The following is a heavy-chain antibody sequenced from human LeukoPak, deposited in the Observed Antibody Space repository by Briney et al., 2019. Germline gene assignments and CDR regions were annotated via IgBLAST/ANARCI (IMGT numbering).Heavy chain of an antibody. CDR3: AKDNLRGYSSGRYDY. CDR2: ISWNSGSI. D-gene: IGHD6-19*01. CDR1: GFTFDDYA. Sequence: GGSLRLSCAASGFTFDDYAMHWVRQAPGKGLEWVSGISWNSGSIGYADSVKGRFTISRDNAKNSLYLQMNSLRAEDTALYYCAKDNLRGYSSGRYDYWGQGTLVTVSS. V-gene: IGHV3-9*01. J-gene: IGHJ4*02.